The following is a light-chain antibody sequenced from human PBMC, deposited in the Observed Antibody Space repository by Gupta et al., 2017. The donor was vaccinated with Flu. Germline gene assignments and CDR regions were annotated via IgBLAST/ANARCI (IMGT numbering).Light chain of an antibody. CDR2: AAS. V-gene: IGKV1-39*01. CDR3: QQRYNTPYT. Sequence: DTQMTQSPSSLAASLGGRVTIPFRASQSISSYLNWYQQKPGQAPKLLIYAASTLQSGVPSRFSGSGSGTDFTLTVSSLQPEYFATYYCQQRYNTPYTFGQGTKVEIK. CDR1: QSISSY. J-gene: IGKJ2*01.